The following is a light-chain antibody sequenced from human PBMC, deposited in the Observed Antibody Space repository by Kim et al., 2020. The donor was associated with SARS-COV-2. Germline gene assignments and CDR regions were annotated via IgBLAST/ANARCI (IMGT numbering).Light chain of an antibody. Sequence: LSVAPGERATLSCRASQSVRSYLAWYQQKPGQAPRLLIYDASNRATGIPARFSVSGSGTDFTLTISSLEPEDFAVYYCQQRSNWYTFGQGTKLEI. CDR2: DAS. CDR3: QQRSNWYT. J-gene: IGKJ2*01. V-gene: IGKV3-11*01. CDR1: QSVRSY.